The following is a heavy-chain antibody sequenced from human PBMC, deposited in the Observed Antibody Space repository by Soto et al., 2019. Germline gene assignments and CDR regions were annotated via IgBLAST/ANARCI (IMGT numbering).Heavy chain of an antibody. CDR2: IYPGDSDT. CDR3: ARHGRLFGVVPPYYYYYMDV. V-gene: IGHV5-51*01. J-gene: IGHJ6*03. Sequence: GESLKISCKGSGYSFTSYWIGWVRQMPGKGLEWMGIIYPGDSDTRYSPSFQGQVTISADKSISTAYLQWSSLKASDTATYYCARHGRLFGVVPPYYYYYMDVWGKGTTVTVSS. CDR1: GYSFTSYW. D-gene: IGHD3-3*01.